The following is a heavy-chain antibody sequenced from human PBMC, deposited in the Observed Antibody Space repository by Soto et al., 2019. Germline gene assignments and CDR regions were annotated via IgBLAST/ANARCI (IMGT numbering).Heavy chain of an antibody. CDR2: IYYSEST. CDR1: GDSINNRSYY. CDR3: ASRIAIGGTLDH. Sequence: SETLSLTCTVTGDSINNRSYYWGWILQPPGKGLEWIVNIYYSESTYYNPSLKSRVSISADTSKNLFSLNLSSVTAADTAVYFCASRIAIGGTLDHWGQGTRVTVSS. V-gene: IGHV4-30-4*08. D-gene: IGHD6-13*01. J-gene: IGHJ4*02.